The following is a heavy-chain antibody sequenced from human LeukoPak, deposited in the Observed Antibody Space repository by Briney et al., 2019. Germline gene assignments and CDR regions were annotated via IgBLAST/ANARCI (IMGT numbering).Heavy chain of an antibody. D-gene: IGHD3/OR15-3a*01. Sequence: GGSLRLSCAASGFTFSSSWMYWVRQAPGKGLEWVSVIYSGGSTYYADSVKGRFTISRDNSKNTLYLQMNSLRAEDTAVYYCARARTWPYWFDPWGQGTLVTVSS. V-gene: IGHV3-53*01. J-gene: IGHJ5*02. CDR2: IYSGGST. CDR1: GFTFSSSW. CDR3: ARARTWPYWFDP.